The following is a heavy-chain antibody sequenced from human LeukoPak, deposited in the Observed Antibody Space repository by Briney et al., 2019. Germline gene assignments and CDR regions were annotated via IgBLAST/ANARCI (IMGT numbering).Heavy chain of an antibody. CDR1: GYSISSGYY. D-gene: IGHD3-3*01. J-gene: IGHJ5*02. CDR2: IYHSGST. CDR3: ARSFTIFGVVGNWFDP. V-gene: IGHV4-38-2*01. Sequence: SETLSLTCAVSGYSISSGYYWGWIRQPPGKGLEWIGSIYHSGSTYYNPSLKSRVTISVDTSKNQFSLKLSSVTAADTAVYYCARSFTIFGVVGNWFDPWGQGTLVTVSS.